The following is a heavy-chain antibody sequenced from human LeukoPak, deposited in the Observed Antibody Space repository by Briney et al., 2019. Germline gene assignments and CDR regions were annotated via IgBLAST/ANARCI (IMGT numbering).Heavy chain of an antibody. Sequence: GGSLRLSCAASGFTFSTYSMNWVRQAPGKGLEWVSSIGGSSRSIYHADSVKGRFTISRDNAKNSLFLQMNSLRAEDTAVYYCAREVDEGFDNWGQGTLVTVS. CDR3: AREVDEGFDN. J-gene: IGHJ4*02. V-gene: IGHV3-21*01. D-gene: IGHD3-9*01. CDR2: IGGSSRSI. CDR1: GFTFSTYS.